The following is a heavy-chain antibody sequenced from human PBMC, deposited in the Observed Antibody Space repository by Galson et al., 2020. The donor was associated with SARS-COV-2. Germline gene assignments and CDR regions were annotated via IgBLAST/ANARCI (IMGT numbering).Heavy chain of an antibody. V-gene: IGHV4-34*01. Sequence: SETLSLTCAVYGGSFSGYYWSWIRQPPGKGLEWIGEINHSGSTNYNPSLKSRVTISVDTSKNQFSLKLSSVTAADTAVYYCAVGCGPVDYGERGWFDPWGQGTLVTVSS. D-gene: IGHD4-17*01. CDR3: AVGCGPVDYGERGWFDP. CDR1: GGSFSGYY. CDR2: INHSGST. J-gene: IGHJ5*02.